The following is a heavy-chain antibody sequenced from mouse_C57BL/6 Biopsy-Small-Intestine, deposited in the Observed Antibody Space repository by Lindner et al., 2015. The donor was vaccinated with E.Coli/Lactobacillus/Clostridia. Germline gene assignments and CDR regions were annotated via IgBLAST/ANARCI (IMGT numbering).Heavy chain of an antibody. Sequence: VQLQESGAELVKPGASVRLSCTGSGFNIKDYYMHWVKQRTEQGLEWIGRIDPEDGETRYAPKFQGKATIAADTSSNTAHLQLSSLTSEDTAVYYCARWGLRRGGYAMDYWGQGTSVTVSS. V-gene: IGHV14-2*01. J-gene: IGHJ4*01. CDR2: IDPEDGET. CDR3: ARWGLRRGGYAMDY. CDR1: GFNIKDYY. D-gene: IGHD2-4*01.